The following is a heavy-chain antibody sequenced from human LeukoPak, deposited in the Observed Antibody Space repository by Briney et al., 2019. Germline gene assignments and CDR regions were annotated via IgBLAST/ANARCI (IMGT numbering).Heavy chain of an antibody. J-gene: IGHJ4*02. CDR1: GGSISSSSYY. CDR2: IYYSGST. Sequence: SETLSLTCTVSGGSISSSSYYWGWIRQPPGKGLEWIGSIYYSGSTYYNPSLKSRVTISVDTSKNQFSLKLSSVTAADTAVYYCARRGYDSSGYYYAYWGQETLVTVSS. CDR3: ARRGYDSSGYYYAY. V-gene: IGHV4-39*01. D-gene: IGHD3-22*01.